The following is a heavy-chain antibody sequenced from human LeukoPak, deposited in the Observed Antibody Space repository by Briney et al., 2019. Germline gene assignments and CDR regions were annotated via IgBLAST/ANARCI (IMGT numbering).Heavy chain of an antibody. CDR1: GGSISSGGYY. J-gene: IGHJ6*02. D-gene: IGHD3-10*01. CDR3: ARSRTYYYGSGGYYYYGMDV. Sequence: SQTLSLTCTVSGGSISSGGYYWSWIRQPPGKGLEWIGEINHSGSTNYNPSLKSRVTISVDTSKNQFSLKLSSVTAADTAVYYCARSRTYYYGSGGYYYYGMDVWGQGTTVTVSS. CDR2: INHSGST. V-gene: IGHV4-30-2*01.